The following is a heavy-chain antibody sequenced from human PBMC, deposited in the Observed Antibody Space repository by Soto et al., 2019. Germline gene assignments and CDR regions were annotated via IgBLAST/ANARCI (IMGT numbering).Heavy chain of an antibody. V-gene: IGHV1-18*01. J-gene: IGHJ6*02. D-gene: IGHD4-4*01. CDR3: ARFFRSNSAYYYVIDF. CDR2: ISAYNGNT. CDR1: GYTFTSYG. Sequence: ASVKVSCKASGYTFTSYGISWVRQAPGQGLEWMGWISAYNGNTNYAQKLQGRVTMTTDTSTSTAYMELRSLRSDDTAVYYCARFFRSNSAYYYVIDFWGQRSSDTGSS.